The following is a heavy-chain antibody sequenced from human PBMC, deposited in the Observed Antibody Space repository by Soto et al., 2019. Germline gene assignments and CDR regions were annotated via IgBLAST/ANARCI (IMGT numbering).Heavy chain of an antibody. D-gene: IGHD3-3*01. CDR2: ISYDGSNK. CDR1: GFTFSIYG. Sequence: PGGPRRLSCAPLGFTFSIYGMHWVPQVPGKGLGGLAFISYDGSNKYYAASVKGRFTISRDNSKNTLYLQMNSLRGEDTAVYYCAKETVEYYFDYWGQGTLVTVSS. J-gene: IGHJ4*02. CDR3: AKETVEYYFDY. V-gene: IGHV3-30*18.